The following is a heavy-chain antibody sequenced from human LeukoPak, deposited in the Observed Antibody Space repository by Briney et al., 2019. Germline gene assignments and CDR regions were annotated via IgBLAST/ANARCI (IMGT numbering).Heavy chain of an antibody. CDR3: ARGPTRYYSDY. J-gene: IGHJ4*02. CDR1: GGSISNYY. CDR2: IYYSGST. Sequence: SETLSLTCSVSGGSISNYYWSWIRQPPGKGLEWIGYIYYSGSTNYNPSLRSRVTISIDTSKSQFSLKLSSVTAADTAVYYCARGPTRYYSDYWGQGTLVTVSS. V-gene: IGHV4-59*01.